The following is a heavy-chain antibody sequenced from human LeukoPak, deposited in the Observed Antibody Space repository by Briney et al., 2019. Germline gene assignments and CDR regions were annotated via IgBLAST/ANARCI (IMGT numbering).Heavy chain of an antibody. J-gene: IGHJ1*01. CDR3: ARDELAYCGGDCYSGYFQH. CDR2: IAYDGSFQ. D-gene: IGHD2-21*02. CDR1: GFTFRAFG. V-gene: IGHV3-30*03. Sequence: GWSLRLSCTASGFTFRAFGLHWVRQAPGKGLEWVAVIAYDGSFQYYTDSVKGRFTISRDKSMNTLYLHMNSLRAEDTAVYYCARDELAYCGGDCYSGYFQHWGQGTLVTVSS.